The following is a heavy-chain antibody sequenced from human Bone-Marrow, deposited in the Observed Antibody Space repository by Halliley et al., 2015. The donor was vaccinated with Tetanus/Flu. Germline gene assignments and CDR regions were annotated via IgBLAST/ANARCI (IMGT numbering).Heavy chain of an antibody. Sequence: QLVQSGGGLVKPGGSLTLSCAASGFTFNTAWMTWVRQAPGKGREWVGRIKSKDEGGTTQYAAPVKGGFTISRDDSKNMVFLLMNSLKTEDTAVYYCFCSGTHHDDAFDLWGQGTTVTVSS. CDR1: GFTFNTAW. CDR3: FCSGTHHDDAFDL. V-gene: IGHV3-15*01. CDR2: IKSKDEGGTT. J-gene: IGHJ3*01. D-gene: IGHD3-10*02.